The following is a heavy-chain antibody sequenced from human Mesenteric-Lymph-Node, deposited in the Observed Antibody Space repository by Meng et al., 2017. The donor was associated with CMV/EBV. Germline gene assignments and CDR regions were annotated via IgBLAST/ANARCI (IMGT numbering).Heavy chain of an antibody. D-gene: IGHD2-15*01. CDR2: IGSSGDIK. CDR1: GFTFSTYE. Sequence: GGSLRLSCAASGFTFSTYEMNWVRQAPGKGLEWVSYIGSSGDIKYYADSVKGRITISRDNAKNSLYLQMSSLRAEDTSVYYCARAVVVVAALDYWGQGTLVTVSS. V-gene: IGHV3-48*03. J-gene: IGHJ4*02. CDR3: ARAVVVVAALDY.